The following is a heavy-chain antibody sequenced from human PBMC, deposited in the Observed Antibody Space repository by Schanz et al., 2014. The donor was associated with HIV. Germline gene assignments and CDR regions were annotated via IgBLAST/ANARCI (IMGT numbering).Heavy chain of an antibody. CDR1: GFTFSRDW. J-gene: IGHJ4*02. CDR3: AREGATGYLDS. V-gene: IGHV3-7*01. Sequence: EVQLMESGGGLVQPGRSLRLSCAASGFTFSRDWMSWVRQAPGKGLEWVANIKQDGSEKYYVDSVKGRFTISRNNAKNSLSLQMNSLRAEDTAVYYCAREGATGYLDSWGQGTLVIVSS. D-gene: IGHD5-12*01. CDR2: IKQDGSEK.